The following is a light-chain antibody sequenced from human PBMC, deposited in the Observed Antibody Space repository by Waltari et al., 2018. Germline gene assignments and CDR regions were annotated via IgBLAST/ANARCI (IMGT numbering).Light chain of an antibody. Sequence: QSVLTQPPSATGSPGQSVTISCTGTNSDVGAYNYVSWYQQHPGKVPKLLIYEVTKRPSGFPDRFSCSKSGNTASLTVSGLQADDEADYYCSSYAHNNHFVFGTGTKVTVL. J-gene: IGLJ1*01. CDR2: EVT. CDR3: SSYAHNNHFV. CDR1: NSDVGAYNY. V-gene: IGLV2-8*01.